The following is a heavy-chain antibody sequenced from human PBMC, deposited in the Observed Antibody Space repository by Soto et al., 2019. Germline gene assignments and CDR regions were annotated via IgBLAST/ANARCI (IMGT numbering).Heavy chain of an antibody. D-gene: IGHD2-2*01. Sequence: GGSLRLSCAASGFTFSSYGMHWVRQAPGKGLEWVAVIWYDGSNKYYADSVKGRFTISRDNSKNTLYLQMNSLRAEDTAVYYCARAKSDIVLVPAALYYYYGMDVWGQGTTVTVSS. CDR3: ARAKSDIVLVPAALYYYYGMDV. V-gene: IGHV3-33*01. CDR2: IWYDGSNK. CDR1: GFTFSSYG. J-gene: IGHJ6*02.